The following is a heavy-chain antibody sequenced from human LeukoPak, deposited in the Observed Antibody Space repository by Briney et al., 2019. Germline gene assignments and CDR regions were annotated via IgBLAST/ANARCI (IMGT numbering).Heavy chain of an antibody. CDR1: GFTFSNYG. D-gene: IGHD4-23*01. J-gene: IGHJ4*02. V-gene: IGHV4-34*01. Sequence: PGGTLRLSCAASGFTFSNYGMSWVRQAPGKGLEWIGEINHSGSTNFNPSLKSGVTISLDTSKNQFSLTLSSLTAADTAVYYCARGRGGNSGDNWGQGTLVTVSS. CDR3: ARGRGGNSGDN. CDR2: INHSGST.